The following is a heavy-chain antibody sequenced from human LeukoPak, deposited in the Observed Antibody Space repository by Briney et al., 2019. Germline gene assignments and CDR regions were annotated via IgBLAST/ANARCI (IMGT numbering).Heavy chain of an antibody. Sequence: GGSLRLSCAASGFTFNTYWMSWVRQAPGRGLEWVANIKQDGSEKSYVDSVKGRFTISRDNAQNSLFLQMNSLRAEDTAVYYCARISVHYGDLFDCWGQGTLVTVSS. V-gene: IGHV3-7*05. CDR3: ARISVHYGDLFDC. CDR2: IKQDGSEK. CDR1: GFTFNTYW. D-gene: IGHD4-17*01. J-gene: IGHJ4*02.